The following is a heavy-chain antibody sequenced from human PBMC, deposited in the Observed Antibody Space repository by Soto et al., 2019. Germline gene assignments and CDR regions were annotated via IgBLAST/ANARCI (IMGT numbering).Heavy chain of an antibody. V-gene: IGHV1-69*13. CDR2: IIPIFGTA. CDR3: ASRPIAAAGIGAFDI. J-gene: IGHJ3*02. Sequence: ASVKVSCKASGGTFSSYAISWVRQAPGQGLEWMGGIIPIFGTANYAQKFQGRVTITADESTSTAYMELSSLRSEDTAVYDCASRPIAAAGIGAFDIWGQGTMVTVSS. D-gene: IGHD6-13*01. CDR1: GGTFSSYA.